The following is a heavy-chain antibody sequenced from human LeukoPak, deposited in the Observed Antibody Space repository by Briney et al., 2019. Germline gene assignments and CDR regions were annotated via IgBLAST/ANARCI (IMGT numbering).Heavy chain of an antibody. CDR1: GFAFSSFA. Sequence: GGSLRLSCAASGFAFSSFAMGWVRQSPGEGLEWLSTINGGGNTTFYSDSVKGRFTISRDNSNNTLYVHMDSLRPDNTATYYCTKERHVAVAVADYYYFYMDVWGRGTAVTVSS. D-gene: IGHD6-19*01. CDR2: INGGGNTT. V-gene: IGHV3-23*01. CDR3: TKERHVAVAVADYYYFYMDV. J-gene: IGHJ6*03.